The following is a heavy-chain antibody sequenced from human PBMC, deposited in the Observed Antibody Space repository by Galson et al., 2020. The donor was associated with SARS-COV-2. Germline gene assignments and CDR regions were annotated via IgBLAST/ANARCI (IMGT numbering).Heavy chain of an antibody. CDR3: ARGKTVTTWFARPSYFDY. D-gene: IGHD4-17*01. CDR2: INHSGST. Sequence: SQASETLSLTCAVYGGSFSGYYWSWIRQPPGKGLEWIGEINHSGSTNYNPSLKSRVTISVDTSKNQFSLKLSSVTAADTAVYYCARGKTVTTWFARPSYFDYWGQGTLVTVSS. CDR1: GGSFSGYY. J-gene: IGHJ4*02. V-gene: IGHV4-34*01.